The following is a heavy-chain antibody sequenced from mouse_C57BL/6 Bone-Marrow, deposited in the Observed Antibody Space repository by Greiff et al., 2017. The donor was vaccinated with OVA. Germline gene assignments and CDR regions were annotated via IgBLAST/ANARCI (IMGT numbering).Heavy chain of an antibody. V-gene: IGHV1-69*01. CDR2: IDPSDSYT. CDR1: GYTFTSYW. CDR3: AREDYYGSSYPYFDY. Sequence: VQLQQPGAELVMPGASVKLSCKASGYTFTSYWMHWVKQRPGQGLEWIGEIDPSDSYTNYNQKFKGKSTLTVDKSSSTAYMQLSSLTSEDSAVYYCAREDYYGSSYPYFDYRGQGTTLTVSS. J-gene: IGHJ2*01. D-gene: IGHD1-1*01.